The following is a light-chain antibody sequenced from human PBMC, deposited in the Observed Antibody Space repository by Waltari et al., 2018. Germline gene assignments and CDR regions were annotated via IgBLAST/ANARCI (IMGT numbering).Light chain of an antibody. CDR1: SSTIGSNG. CDR3: GSWDTNLNGWV. J-gene: IGLJ3*02. CDR2: NSN. Sequence: QSVLNQPPSASGTPGQRVSISCSGGSSTIGSNGVNWYQQSPGSAPKLLIYNSNKRPSGVPDRFSASKSGTSASLAIGGLRSEDEADFYCGSWDTNLNGWVFGGGTKVTVL. V-gene: IGLV1-44*01.